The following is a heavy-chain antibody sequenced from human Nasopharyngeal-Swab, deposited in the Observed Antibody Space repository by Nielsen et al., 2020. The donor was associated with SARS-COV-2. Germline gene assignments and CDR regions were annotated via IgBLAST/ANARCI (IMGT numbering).Heavy chain of an antibody. CDR2: IKSKTDGGTT. J-gene: IGHJ6*02. CDR3: TTDPGQQLVVCGNYYYYYGMDV. Sequence: GESLKISCAASGFTFSNAWMSWVRQAPGKGLEWVGRIKSKTDGGTTDYAAPVKGRFTISRDDSKNTLYLQMNSLKTEDTAVYYCTTDPGQQLVVCGNYYYYYGMDVWGQGTTVTVSS. D-gene: IGHD6-13*01. CDR1: GFTFSNAW. V-gene: IGHV3-15*01.